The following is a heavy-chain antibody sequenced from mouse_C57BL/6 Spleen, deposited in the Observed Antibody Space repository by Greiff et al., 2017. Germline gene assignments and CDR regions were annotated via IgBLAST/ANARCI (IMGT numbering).Heavy chain of an antibody. V-gene: IGHV1-66*01. Sequence: VQRVESGPELVKPGASVKISCKASGYSFTSYYIHWVKQRPGQGLEWIGWIYPGSGNTKYNEKFKGKATLTADTSSSTAYMQLSSLTSEDSAVYYCARNFAYWGQGTLVTVSA. CDR1: GYSFTSYY. CDR2: IYPGSGNT. CDR3: ARNFAY. J-gene: IGHJ3*01.